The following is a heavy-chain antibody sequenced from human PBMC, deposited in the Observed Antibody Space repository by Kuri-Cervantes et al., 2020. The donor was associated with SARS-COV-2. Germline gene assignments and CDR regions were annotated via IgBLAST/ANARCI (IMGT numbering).Heavy chain of an antibody. CDR2: ISSSSSDI. V-gene: IGHV3-21*01. CDR1: GFAFISYT. J-gene: IGHJ6*03. D-gene: IGHD2-2*02. Sequence: GESLKISCAGSGFAFISYTMNWVRQAPGKGLEWVSSISSSSSDIYYADSVKGRFTISRDNSKNTLYLQMNSLRAEDTAVYYCAKSWGYCSSTSCYTRYYYYMDVWGKGTTVTVSS. CDR3: AKSWGYCSSTSCYTRYYYYMDV.